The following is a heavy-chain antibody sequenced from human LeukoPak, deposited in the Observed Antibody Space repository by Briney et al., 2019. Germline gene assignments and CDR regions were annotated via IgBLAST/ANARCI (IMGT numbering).Heavy chain of an antibody. CDR1: GYTFTSYD. Sequence: GASVKVSCKASGYTFTSYDINWVRQATGQGLERMGWMNPNSGNTGYAQKFQGRVTMTRNTSISTAYMELSSLRSEDTAVYYCARGGYCSSTSCSFHNWFDPWGQGTLVTVSS. J-gene: IGHJ5*02. CDR2: MNPNSGNT. V-gene: IGHV1-8*01. CDR3: ARGGYCSSTSCSFHNWFDP. D-gene: IGHD2-2*01.